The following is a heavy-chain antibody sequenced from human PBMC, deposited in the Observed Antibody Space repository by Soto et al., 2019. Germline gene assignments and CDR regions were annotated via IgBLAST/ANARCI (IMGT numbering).Heavy chain of an antibody. CDR3: ASGITAAGPDS. Sequence: PGGSLRLSCEASGFNFSSYWMNWVRQAPGKGLEWVANIKQDGSEKYYVDSVKGRFTISRDTAKSSTYLQMNSLRAEDTAVYYCASGITAAGPDSWGQGTLVTVSS. J-gene: IGHJ5*01. V-gene: IGHV3-7*01. CDR1: GFNFSSYW. CDR2: IKQDGSEK. D-gene: IGHD6-13*01.